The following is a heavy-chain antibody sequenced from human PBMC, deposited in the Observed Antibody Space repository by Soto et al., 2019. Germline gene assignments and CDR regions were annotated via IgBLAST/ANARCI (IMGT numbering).Heavy chain of an antibody. CDR2: IYSGGST. Sequence: EVQLVETGGGLIQPGGSLRLSCAASGFTVSSNYMSWVRQAPGKGLEWVAVIYSGGSTYYSDAVRGRFSISRDNYTNTLYLQMKSRRGEDTAVYYCARDPPATRHGMDFWGQGTTVTVSS. CDR1: GFTVSSNY. J-gene: IGHJ6*02. V-gene: IGHV3-53*02. CDR3: ARDPPATRHGMDF.